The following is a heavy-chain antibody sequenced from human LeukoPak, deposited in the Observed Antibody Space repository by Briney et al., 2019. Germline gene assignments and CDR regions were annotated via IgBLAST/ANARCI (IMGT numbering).Heavy chain of an antibody. CDR3: DRGGNVRGRFDH. V-gene: IGHV4-34*01. Sequence: SETLSLTCAVYGGSFSGYYWSWIRQPPGKWLEWIGEINHSGSTNYNPSLKSRVTISVDTSKNQFSLKLSSVTAADTAVNYCDRGGNVRGRFDHWGQGTLVTVSS. D-gene: IGHD3-10*02. J-gene: IGHJ5*02. CDR1: GGSFSGYY. CDR2: INHSGST.